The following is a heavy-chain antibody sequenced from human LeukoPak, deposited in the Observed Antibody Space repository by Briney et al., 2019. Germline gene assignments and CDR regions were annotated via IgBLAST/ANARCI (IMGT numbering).Heavy chain of an antibody. CDR2: ISNGKT. Sequence: EGSLRLSCAVSGFPFSSHAMSWVRQPPGKGLEWVAAISNGKTYYADSVRGRFAISRDDSTNTVYLHMNSLRDEDTALYHCVREAGYCAPVCVKTNWFDPWGQGTLVTVSS. D-gene: IGHD2-15*01. CDR1: GFPFSSHA. J-gene: IGHJ5*02. V-gene: IGHV3-23*01. CDR3: VREAGYCAPVCVKTNWFDP.